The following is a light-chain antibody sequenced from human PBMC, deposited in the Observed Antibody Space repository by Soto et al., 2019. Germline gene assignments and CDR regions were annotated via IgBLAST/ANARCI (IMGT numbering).Light chain of an antibody. CDR2: AAS. J-gene: IGKJ3*01. Sequence: DIEMTPSPSSLSASVGDRVTITCRASQSISNYLNWYQQKPGRAPKLLIYAASSLESGVPSRFSGSGSGTDFTLTISNLQPEDFATYYCQQTYSTPFTFGPGTKVDIK. CDR1: QSISNY. V-gene: IGKV1-39*01. CDR3: QQTYSTPFT.